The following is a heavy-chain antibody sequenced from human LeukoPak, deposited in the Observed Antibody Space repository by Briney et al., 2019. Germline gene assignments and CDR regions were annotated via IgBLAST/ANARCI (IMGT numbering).Heavy chain of an antibody. V-gene: IGHV1-46*01. D-gene: IGHD5-12*01. J-gene: IGHJ4*02. CDR1: GYTFTSYY. CDR3: AIRHLVSQPINY. CDR2: INPSGGST. Sequence: ASVKVSCKASGYTFTSYYTHWVRQAPGQGLEWMGIINPSGGSTSYAQKFQGRVTMTRDTSTSTVYMELSSLRSEDTAVYYCAIRHLVSQPINYWGQGTLVTVSS.